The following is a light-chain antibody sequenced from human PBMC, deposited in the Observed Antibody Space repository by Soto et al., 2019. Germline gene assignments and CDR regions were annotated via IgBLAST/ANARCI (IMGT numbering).Light chain of an antibody. CDR2: GAS. CDR3: QQYVRSPWT. Sequence: EVVMTQSPATLSVSPGERARLSCRASQSVSSNLAWYQQKPGQAPRLLIYGASTRATGIPARFSGSGSGTDFTLTISRLEPEDFAVYYCQQYVRSPWTFGQGTKVDI. CDR1: QSVSSN. J-gene: IGKJ1*01. V-gene: IGKV3-15*01.